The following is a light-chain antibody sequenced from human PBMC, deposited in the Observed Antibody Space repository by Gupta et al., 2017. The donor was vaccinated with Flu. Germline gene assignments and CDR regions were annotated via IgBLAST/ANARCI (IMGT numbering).Light chain of an antibody. Sequence: RVTISCSGTSSTVGSNNLYWYQQPPEPAPNLRIYRNNRRPSGAPDRFSGSKSATSAAVAISGPGSEDEADYYCADGDDSLSGQVFGGGTKLTVL. CDR1: SSTVGSNN. J-gene: IGLJ2*01. V-gene: IGLV1-47*01. CDR3: ADGDDSLSGQV. CDR2: RNN.